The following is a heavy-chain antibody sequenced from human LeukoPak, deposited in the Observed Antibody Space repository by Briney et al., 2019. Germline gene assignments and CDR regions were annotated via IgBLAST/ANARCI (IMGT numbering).Heavy chain of an antibody. CDR3: AKPPGEYQPHY. CDR2: ISYDGSNK. J-gene: IGHJ4*02. V-gene: IGHV3-30-3*02. CDR1: GFTFSSYA. Sequence: PGGSLRLSCAASGFTFSSYAMHWVRQAPGKGLEWVAVISYDGSNKYFADSVKGRFTISRDNSKNTLYLQMNSLRAEDTAVYYCAKPPGEYQPHYWGQGTLVTVSS. D-gene: IGHD2-2*01.